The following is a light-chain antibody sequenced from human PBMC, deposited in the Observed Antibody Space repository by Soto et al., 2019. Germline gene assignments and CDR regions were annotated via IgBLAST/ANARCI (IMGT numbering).Light chain of an antibody. CDR1: QSVSSNY. CDR2: AAS. CDR3: QHYGSSPLT. V-gene: IGKV3-20*01. J-gene: IGKJ4*01. Sequence: ENVLTQSPGTLSLSPGERATLSCRASQSVSSNYLAWYQKKPGQAPRLLIFAASSRATGIPDRFSGSGAGTDFTLTISRLAHEDVAVYYCQHYGSSPLTFGGGTKVEIK.